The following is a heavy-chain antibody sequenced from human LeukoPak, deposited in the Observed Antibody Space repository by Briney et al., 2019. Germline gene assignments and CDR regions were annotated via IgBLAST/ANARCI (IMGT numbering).Heavy chain of an antibody. CDR3: ARVMSGYDDFDY. J-gene: IGHJ4*02. V-gene: IGHV1-2*02. CDR2: INPNSGGT. Sequence: ASVKVSCKASGYTLAGYYMHWVRQAPGQGLEWMGWINPNSGGTNYAQKFQGRVTMTRDTSISTAYMELSRLRSDDTAVYYCARVMSGYDDFDYWGQGTLVTVSS. D-gene: IGHD5-12*01. CDR1: GYTLAGYY.